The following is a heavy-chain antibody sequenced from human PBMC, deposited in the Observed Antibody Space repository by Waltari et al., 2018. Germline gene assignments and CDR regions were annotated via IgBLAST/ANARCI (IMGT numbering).Heavy chain of an antibody. Sequence: EVQLLESGGGLVQPGGSLRLSCAASGFTFSSYAMSWVRQVSGKGLEGGSSISGSGGNTYYADSVKGRFTISRDNSKNTLYLQMNSLRAEDTAVYYCAKRYCSGTSCQYYYFSMDVWGQGTTVTVSS. J-gene: IGHJ6*02. CDR1: GFTFSSYA. V-gene: IGHV3-23*01. CDR3: AKRYCSGTSCQYYYFSMDV. CDR2: ISGSGGNT. D-gene: IGHD2-2*01.